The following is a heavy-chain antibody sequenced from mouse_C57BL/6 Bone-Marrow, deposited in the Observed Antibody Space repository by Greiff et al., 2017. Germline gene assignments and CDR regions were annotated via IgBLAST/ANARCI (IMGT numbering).Heavy chain of an antibody. J-gene: IGHJ3*01. CDR2: ICRGGST. Sequence: QVQLKQSGPGLVQPSQSLSITCTVSGFSLTSYGVHWVRQSPGKGLEWLGVICRGGSTDYNAACMSRLSITKDNSKSQVFFKMNRLQADDTAIYYCALNRWFAYWGQGTLVTVSA. V-gene: IGHV2-5*01. D-gene: IGHD6-1*01. CDR3: ALNRWFAY. CDR1: GFSLTSYG.